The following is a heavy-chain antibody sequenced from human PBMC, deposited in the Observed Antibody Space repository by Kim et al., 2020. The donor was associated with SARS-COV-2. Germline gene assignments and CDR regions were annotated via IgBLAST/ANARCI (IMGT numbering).Heavy chain of an antibody. J-gene: IGHJ6*02. CDR2: IYSGGSST. Sequence: GGSLRLSCAASGFTFSSYAMSWVRQAPGKGLEWVSVIYSGGSSTYYADSVKGRFTISRDNSKNTLYLQMNSLRAEDTAVYYCARFLEWLLPPYGMDVWGQGTTVTVSS. CDR3: ARFLEWLLPPYGMDV. D-gene: IGHD3-3*01. V-gene: IGHV3-23*03. CDR1: GFTFSSYA.